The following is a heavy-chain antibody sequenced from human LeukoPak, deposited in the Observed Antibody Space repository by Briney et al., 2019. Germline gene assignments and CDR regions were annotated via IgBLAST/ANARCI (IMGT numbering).Heavy chain of an antibody. V-gene: IGHV1-8*01. CDR2: MNPNSGNT. Sequence: GASVKVSCKASGYTFTSYDINWVRQATGQGLEWMGWMNPNSGNTGYAQKFQGRVTMTRNTSIGTAYMELSSLGSEDTAMYYCARGFRSDSSGRKFDCWGQGTLVTVSS. CDR1: GYTFTSYD. D-gene: IGHD3-22*01. J-gene: IGHJ4*02. CDR3: ARGFRSDSSGRKFDC.